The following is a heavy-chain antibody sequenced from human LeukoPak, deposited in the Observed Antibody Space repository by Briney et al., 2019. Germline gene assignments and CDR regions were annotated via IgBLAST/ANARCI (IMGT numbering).Heavy chain of an antibody. CDR1: GFTFDDYA. CDR2: ISWNSGSI. J-gene: IGHJ4*02. V-gene: IGHV3-9*01. D-gene: IGHD3-22*01. Sequence: GRSLRLSCAASGFTFDDYAMHWVRQAPGKGLEWVSGISWNSGSIGYADSVKGRFTISRDNAKNSLFLQMNSLRAEDTAVYYCARAKGRGYYDYWGLGTLVTVSS. CDR3: ARAKGRGYYDY.